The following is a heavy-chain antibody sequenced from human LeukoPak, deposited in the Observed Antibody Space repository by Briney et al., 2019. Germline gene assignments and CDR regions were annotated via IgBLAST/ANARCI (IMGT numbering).Heavy chain of an antibody. CDR2: IWYDGSNK. D-gene: IGHD6-13*01. V-gene: IGHV3-33*08. CDR1: GFTFSSYS. J-gene: IGHJ4*02. CDR3: ARAYSSSWSAVDY. Sequence: GGSLRLSCAASGFTFSSYSMNWVRQAPGKGLEWVAVIWYDGSNKYYADSVKGRFTISRDNSKNTLYLQMNSLRAEDTAVYYCARAYSSSWSAVDYWGQGTLVTVSS.